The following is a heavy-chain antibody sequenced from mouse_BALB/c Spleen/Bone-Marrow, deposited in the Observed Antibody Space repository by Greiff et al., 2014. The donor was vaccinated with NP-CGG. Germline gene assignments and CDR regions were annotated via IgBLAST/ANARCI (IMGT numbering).Heavy chain of an antibody. D-gene: IGHD2-3*01. Sequence: EVQLQESGPELVKPGASVKITCKASGYTFTDYNMDWVKQSHGKSLEWIGNINPNNGGTIYNQKFKGKATLTVDKSSTTAYMELRSLTSEDTAVYYCARAGYYTLFAYWGQGTLVTVSA. CDR1: GYTFTDYN. CDR2: INPNNGGT. CDR3: ARAGYYTLFAY. V-gene: IGHV1-18*01. J-gene: IGHJ3*01.